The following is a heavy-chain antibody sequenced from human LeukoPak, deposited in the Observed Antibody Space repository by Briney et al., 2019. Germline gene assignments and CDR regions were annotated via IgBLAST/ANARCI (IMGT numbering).Heavy chain of an antibody. D-gene: IGHD4-17*01. CDR3: VSRNYGSSPFDY. J-gene: IGHJ4*02. CDR2: ISSDGSNT. V-gene: IGHV3-74*01. Sequence: GGSLRLSCAASGFTFKRYWMHWVRQAPGKGLVWVSRISSDGSNTNYADSVKGRFTISRDNAENTLYLQMDSLTAEDTAVYFCVSRNYGSSPFDYWGQGTLVTVSS. CDR1: GFTFKRYW.